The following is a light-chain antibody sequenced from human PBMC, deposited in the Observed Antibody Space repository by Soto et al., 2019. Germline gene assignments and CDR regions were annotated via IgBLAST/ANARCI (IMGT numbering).Light chain of an antibody. CDR1: QTISTL. CDR2: KAS. CDR3: QQYSTCPWT. V-gene: IGKV1-5*03. J-gene: IGKJ1*01. Sequence: DIQMTQSPSTLSASVGDRVTITCRASQTISTLLAWYQQRPGKAPNLLIYKASSLESGVPSRFSGSGSGTEFTLTISRLQPDDLATYCRQQYSTCPWTFGQGTKVEVK.